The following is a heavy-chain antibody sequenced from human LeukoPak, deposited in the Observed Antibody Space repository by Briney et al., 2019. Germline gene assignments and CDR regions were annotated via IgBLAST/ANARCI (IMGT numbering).Heavy chain of an antibody. CDR3: AKDQGSYGLDY. D-gene: IGHD1-26*01. J-gene: IGHJ4*02. CDR2: IWYDGSNK. CDR1: GFTFSSYG. V-gene: IGHV3-33*06. Sequence: GRSLRLSCAASGFTFSSYGMHWVRQAPGKGLEWVAVIWYDGSNKYYADSVKGRFTISRDNSKNTLYLQMNSLRAEDTAVYYCAKDQGSYGLDYWGQGTLATVSS.